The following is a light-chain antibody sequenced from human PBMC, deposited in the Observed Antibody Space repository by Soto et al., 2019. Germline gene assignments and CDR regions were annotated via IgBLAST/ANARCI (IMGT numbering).Light chain of an antibody. CDR1: QSVSSSY. Sequence: EFVLTLSPATLSVSPGESATLSCRASQSVSSSYLAWYQQKPGQAPSLLIYGASRRATGIPDRFSGSGSGTDFTLTISRLEPEDFAVYYCQQYDSSPITFGQGTRLEIK. V-gene: IGKV3-20*01. CDR2: GAS. J-gene: IGKJ5*01. CDR3: QQYDSSPIT.